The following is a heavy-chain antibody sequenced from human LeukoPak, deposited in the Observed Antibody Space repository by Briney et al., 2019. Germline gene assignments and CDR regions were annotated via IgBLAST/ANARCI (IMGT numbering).Heavy chain of an antibody. V-gene: IGHV4-38-2*02. CDR1: GYSISSGYY. J-gene: IGHJ3*02. Sequence: SETLSLTCTVSGYSISSGYYWGWIRQPPGKGLEWIGSIYHSGSSYYNPSLNSRVTISVDTSKNQFSLKLSSVTAADTAVYYCARAPPRLYCSGGSCDVYNAFDIWGQGTMVTVSS. CDR2: IYHSGSS. D-gene: IGHD2-15*01. CDR3: ARAPPRLYCSGGSCDVYNAFDI.